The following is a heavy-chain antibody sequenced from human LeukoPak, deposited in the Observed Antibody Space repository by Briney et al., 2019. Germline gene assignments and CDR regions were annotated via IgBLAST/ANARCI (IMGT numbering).Heavy chain of an antibody. Sequence: SQTLSLTCAISGDSVSSNSAAWNWIRQSPSRGLEWLGRTYYRSKWYNDYAVSVKSRITINPDTSKNQFSLQLNSVTPEDTAVYYCERDFTRFPTLMNWFDPWGQGTLVTVSS. CDR1: GDSVSSNSAA. CDR3: ERDFTRFPTLMNWFDP. CDR2: TYYRSKWYN. V-gene: IGHV6-1*01. D-gene: IGHD4-17*01. J-gene: IGHJ5*02.